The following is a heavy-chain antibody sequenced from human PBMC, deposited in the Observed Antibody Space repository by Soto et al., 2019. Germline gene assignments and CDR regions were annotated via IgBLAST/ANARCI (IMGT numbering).Heavy chain of an antibody. J-gene: IGHJ5*02. Sequence: QVQLVQSGAEVKKPGASVKVSCKASGYTFNSYGINWVRQAPGQGLEWMGWISAYNGNTNYAQKLQGRVTMTTDTSTSTAYMELRSLRSDDTAVYYCARSKGICSGGSCYSWFDPWGQGTLVTVSS. CDR1: GYTFNSYG. V-gene: IGHV1-18*01. CDR3: ARSKGICSGGSCYSWFDP. D-gene: IGHD2-15*01. CDR2: ISAYNGNT.